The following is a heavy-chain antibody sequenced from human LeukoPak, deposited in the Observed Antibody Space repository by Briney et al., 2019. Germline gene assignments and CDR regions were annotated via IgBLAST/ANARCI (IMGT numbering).Heavy chain of an antibody. D-gene: IGHD5-24*01. CDR1: GFTFSDYY. Sequence: GGSLRRSCAASGFTFSDYYMSWIRQAPGKGLEWLSYISSRGKTTHFADSMKGRFSVSRDNTNNTLYVQMNSLRAEDTPVYFCARGRDGYKYWGQGTLVTVSS. J-gene: IGHJ4*02. CDR3: ARGRDGYKY. CDR2: ISSRGKTT. V-gene: IGHV3-11*01.